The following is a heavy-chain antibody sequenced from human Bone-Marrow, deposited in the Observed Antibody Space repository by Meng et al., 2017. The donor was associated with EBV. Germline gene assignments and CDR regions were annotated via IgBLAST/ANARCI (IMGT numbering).Heavy chain of an antibody. V-gene: IGHV4-34*01. D-gene: IGHD5-12*01. CDR3: ARGAISGYDADFDY. CDR2: INHSGST. J-gene: IGHJ4*02. Sequence: QVQLQQCGVGLLKPSETLSLTCAVYGGSFSGYYWSWIRQPPGKGLEWIGEINHSGSTNYNPSLKSRVTISVDTSKNQFSLKLSSLTAADTAVYYCARGAISGYDADFDYWGQGTLVTVAS. CDR1: GGSFSGYY.